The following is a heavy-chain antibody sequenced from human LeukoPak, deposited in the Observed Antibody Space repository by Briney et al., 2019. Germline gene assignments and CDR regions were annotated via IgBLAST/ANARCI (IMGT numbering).Heavy chain of an antibody. Sequence: GGSLRLSCAASGFTFSSYWMHWVRQAPGKGLVWVSRINSDGSSTSYAYSVKGRFTISRDNAKTTLYLQMNSLRAEDTAVYYCARDFGITMVRGADNWFEPWGQGPLVPVSS. D-gene: IGHD3-10*01. J-gene: IGHJ5*02. V-gene: IGHV3-74*01. CDR2: INSDGSST. CDR3: ARDFGITMVRGADNWFEP. CDR1: GFTFSSYW.